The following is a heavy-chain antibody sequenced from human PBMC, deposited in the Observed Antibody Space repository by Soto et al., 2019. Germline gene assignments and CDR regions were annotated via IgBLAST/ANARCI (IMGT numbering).Heavy chain of an antibody. CDR1: GFTFSNAW. J-gene: IGHJ6*02. D-gene: IGHD1-26*01. Sequence: PGGSLRLSCAASGFTFSNAWMSWVRQAPGKGLEWVGRIKSKTDGGTTDYAAPVKGRFTISRDDSKNTLYLQMNSLKTEDTAVYYCTTAQRSGRYSLYYYGMDVWGQGTTVTVSS. CDR2: IKSKTDGGTT. CDR3: TTAQRSGRYSLYYYGMDV. V-gene: IGHV3-15*01.